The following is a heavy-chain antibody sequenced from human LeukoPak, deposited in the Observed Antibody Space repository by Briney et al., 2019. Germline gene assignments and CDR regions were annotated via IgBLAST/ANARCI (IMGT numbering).Heavy chain of an antibody. V-gene: IGHV4-38-2*02. Sequence: SETLSLTCTVSGFSVSSVYYWGWIRQPPGKGLEWIGSIYRSGSTYYNPSLKSRVTISVDTSKNQFSLKLTSVTAADTAVYYCARSGIGYFDWYPDWFDPWGQGTLVTVSS. CDR2: IYRSGST. CDR1: GFSVSSVYY. J-gene: IGHJ5*02. CDR3: ARSGIGYFDWYPDWFDP. D-gene: IGHD3-9*01.